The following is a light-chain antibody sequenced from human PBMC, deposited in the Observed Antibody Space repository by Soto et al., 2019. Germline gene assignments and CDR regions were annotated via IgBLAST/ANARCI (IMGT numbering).Light chain of an antibody. V-gene: IGLV2-14*01. CDR2: EVS. CDR3: SSYTSSSPLV. J-gene: IGLJ1*01. Sequence: QSALTQPASVSGSPGQSITISCTGTSSDVGGYNYVSWYQQHPGKAPKLMIYEVSNRPSGVTNRFSASKSGNTASLTISGLLAEDEADYYCSSYTSSSPLVFGTGTKVTVL. CDR1: SSDVGGYNY.